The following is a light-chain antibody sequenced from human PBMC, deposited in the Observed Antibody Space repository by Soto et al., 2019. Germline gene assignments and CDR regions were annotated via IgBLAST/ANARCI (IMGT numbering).Light chain of an antibody. V-gene: IGKV3-11*01. CDR2: DAS. CDR1: QSVSIY. Sequence: EIVLTQSPATLSLSPGERATLSCRASQSVSIYLAWYQHKPGQAPRLLIYDASKSANGIPARLSGSGSGTDFTLTISSLEPEDFAVYYCQQRLHWLTFDGGTKVEIK. CDR3: QQRLHWLT. J-gene: IGKJ4*01.